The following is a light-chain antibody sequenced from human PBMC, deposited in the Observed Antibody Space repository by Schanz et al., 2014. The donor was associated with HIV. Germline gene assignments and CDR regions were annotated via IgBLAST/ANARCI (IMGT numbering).Light chain of an antibody. CDR3: SSYGGNNNLV. V-gene: IGLV2-8*01. CDR2: EVS. J-gene: IGLJ2*01. Sequence: QSVLTQPRSVSGSPGQSVTISCTGTSSDVGGYNYVSWYQQHPGTAPKIMIYEVSERPSAVPDRFSGSKSGNTASLTVSGLQPEDEADYYCSSYGGNNNLVFGGGTKLTVL. CDR1: SSDVGGYNY.